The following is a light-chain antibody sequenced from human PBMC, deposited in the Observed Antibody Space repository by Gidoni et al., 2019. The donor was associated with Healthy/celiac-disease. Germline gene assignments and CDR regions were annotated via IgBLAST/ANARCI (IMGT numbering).Light chain of an antibody. CDR3: SSYTSSITV. CDR2: DVI. CDR1: SSEVGGYNY. Sequence: QSALTQHASVSGSPGQSITISCTGTSSEVGGYNYVSWYQQHPGKAPKLMIYDVIKRPSGVSNRFSGSKSGNTSSLTISGLQAEDDADYYCSSYTSSITVFGGGTKLTVL. V-gene: IGLV2-14*01. J-gene: IGLJ2*01.